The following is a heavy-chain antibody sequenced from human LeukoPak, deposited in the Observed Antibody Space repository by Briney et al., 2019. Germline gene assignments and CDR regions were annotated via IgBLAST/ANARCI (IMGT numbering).Heavy chain of an antibody. D-gene: IGHD6-19*01. Sequence: GGSLRLSCAASGFTFDNAWMNWVRQAPGKGLVWLSHINGDGSSTNYADSVKGRFTISRDNAKNTLYLQMNSLRADDTAVYYCARVFGQWLVSFDVWGRGTMVTVSS. CDR2: INGDGSST. V-gene: IGHV3-74*01. J-gene: IGHJ3*01. CDR1: GFTFDNAW. CDR3: ARVFGQWLVSFDV.